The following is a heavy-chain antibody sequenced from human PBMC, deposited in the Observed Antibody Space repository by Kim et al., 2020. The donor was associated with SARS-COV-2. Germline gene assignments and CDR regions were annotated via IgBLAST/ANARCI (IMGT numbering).Heavy chain of an antibody. V-gene: IGHV3-30-3*01. CDR3: AREPEPYGSGSCPDGSFDD. CDR1: GFTFSSYA. D-gene: IGHD3-10*01. CDR2: ISYDGSNK. J-gene: IGHJ4*01. Sequence: GGSLRLSCAASGFTFSSYAMHWVRQAPGKGLEWVAVISYDGSNKYYADSVKGRFTISRDNSKNTLYLQMNSLRAEDTAVYYCAREPEPYGSGSCPDGSFDDWGQGTLVTVSS.